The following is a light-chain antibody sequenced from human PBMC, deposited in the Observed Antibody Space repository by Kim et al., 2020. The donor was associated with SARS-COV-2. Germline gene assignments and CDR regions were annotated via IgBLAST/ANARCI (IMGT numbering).Light chain of an antibody. CDR2: DAS. CDR3: QQYNSYTYT. V-gene: IGKV1-5*01. Sequence: DIQMTQSPSTLSASVGDRVTITCRASQSISSQLAWYQQKPGKAPNLLIYDASSLESGVPSRFSGSGSGTEFTLSISSLQPDDFATYYCQQYNSYTYTFGQGTKLEI. CDR1: QSISSQ. J-gene: IGKJ2*01.